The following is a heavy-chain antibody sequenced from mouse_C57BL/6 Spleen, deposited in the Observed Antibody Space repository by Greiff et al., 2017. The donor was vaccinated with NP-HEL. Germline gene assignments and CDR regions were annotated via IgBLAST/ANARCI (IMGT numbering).Heavy chain of an antibody. D-gene: IGHD2-3*01. CDR1: GFTFSDYY. J-gene: IGHJ1*03. V-gene: IGHV5-16*01. CDR3: ARAHDGYYGYFDV. Sequence: VQLKESEGGLVQPGSSMKLSCTASGFTFSDYYMAWVRQVPEKGLEWVANINYDGSSTYYLDSLKSRFIISRDNAKNILYLQMSSLKSEDTATYYCARAHDGYYGYFDVWGTGTTVTVSS. CDR2: INYDGSST.